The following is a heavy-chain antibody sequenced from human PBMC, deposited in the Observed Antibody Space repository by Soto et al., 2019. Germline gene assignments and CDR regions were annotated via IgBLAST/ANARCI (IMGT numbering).Heavy chain of an antibody. CDR2: ISYDGSNK. CDR1: GFTFSSYA. CDR3: ARDPGGSSWYGVYYYYGMDV. D-gene: IGHD6-13*01. V-gene: IGHV3-30-3*01. J-gene: IGHJ6*02. Sequence: QVQLVESGGGVVQPGRSLRLSCAASGFTFSSYAMHWVRQAPGKGLEWVAVISYDGSNKYYADSVKGRFTISRDNSKNTLYLQMNSLRAEDTAVYYCARDPGGSSWYGVYYYYGMDVWGQGTTVTVSS.